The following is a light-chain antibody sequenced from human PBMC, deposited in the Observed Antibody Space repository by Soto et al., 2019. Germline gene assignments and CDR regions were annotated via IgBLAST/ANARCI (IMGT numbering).Light chain of an antibody. CDR2: AAT. CDR3: QQYGSAPRT. J-gene: IGKJ1*01. CDR1: QSVNNNY. Sequence: EIVLTQSPGTLSLSPGERATLSCRASQSVNNNYLAWYQHKPGQSSRLLIYAATNRAGGIPDRFGGSGSGTEFTITVSRLQPEDFAVYYCQQYGSAPRTFGQGTKVEI. V-gene: IGKV3-20*01.